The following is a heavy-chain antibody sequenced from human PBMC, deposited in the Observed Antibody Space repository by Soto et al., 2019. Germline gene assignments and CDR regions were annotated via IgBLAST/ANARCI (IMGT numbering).Heavy chain of an antibody. CDR3: ARYSGSYSRGLDY. CDR2: ITNKANSYNT. J-gene: IGHJ4*02. CDR1: GFTFSDHY. V-gene: IGHV3-72*01. Sequence: EVQLVESGGGLVQPGGSLRLSCAASGFTFSDHYMEWVRQAPGKGLEWVGRITNKANSYNTEYAACVKGRFTISRDDSRNSLYLQMNSLKTEDTAVFYCARYSGSYSRGLDYWGQGTPVIVSS. D-gene: IGHD1-26*01.